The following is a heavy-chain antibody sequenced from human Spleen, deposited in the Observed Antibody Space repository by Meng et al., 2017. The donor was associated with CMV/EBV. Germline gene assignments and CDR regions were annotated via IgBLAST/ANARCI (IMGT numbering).Heavy chain of an antibody. CDR3: AREGVLDYGGDSH. J-gene: IGHJ4*02. CDR2: ISSSSSNI. CDR1: GFTFSSHW. Sequence: GESLKISCAASGFTFSSHWMTWVRQAPGKGLEWVSYISSSSSNIYYADSVKGRFTISRDNAKNSLYLQMNSLRAEDTAVYYCAREGVLDYGGDSHWGQGTLVTVSS. D-gene: IGHD4-23*01. V-gene: IGHV3-48*04.